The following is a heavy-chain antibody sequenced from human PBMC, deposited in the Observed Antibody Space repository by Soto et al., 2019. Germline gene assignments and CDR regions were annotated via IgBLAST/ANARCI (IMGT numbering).Heavy chain of an antibody. CDR1: GFTFSSYA. V-gene: IGHV3-23*01. D-gene: IGHD6-13*01. Sequence: GGSLRLSCAASGFTFSSYAMSWVRQAPGKGLEWVSAISGSGGSTYYADSVKGRFTISRDNSKNTLYLQMNSLRAEDTAVYYCAKDSSSWYFGPDYFDYWGQGTLVTVSS. CDR3: AKDSSSWYFGPDYFDY. CDR2: ISGSGGST. J-gene: IGHJ4*02.